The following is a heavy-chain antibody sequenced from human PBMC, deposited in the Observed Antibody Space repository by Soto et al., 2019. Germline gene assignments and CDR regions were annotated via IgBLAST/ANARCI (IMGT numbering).Heavy chain of an antibody. D-gene: IGHD6-13*01. J-gene: IGHJ4*02. CDR2: ISYDGSNK. V-gene: IGHV3-30-3*01. CDR1: GFTFSSYA. CDR3: ARARRVAAQYYFDY. Sequence: GGSLRLSCAASGFTFSSYAMHWVRQAPGKGLEWVAVISYDGSNKYYADSVKGRFTISRDNSKNTLYLQMNSLRAEDTAVYYCARARRVAAQYYFDYRGKGTLVTVSS.